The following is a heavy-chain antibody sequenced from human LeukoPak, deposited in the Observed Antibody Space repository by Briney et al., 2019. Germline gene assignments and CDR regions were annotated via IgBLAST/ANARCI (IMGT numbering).Heavy chain of an antibody. CDR1: GFTIINTW. CDR3: AKDKTTEKYYFDY. CDR2: ISYDGSNK. D-gene: IGHD4-17*01. J-gene: IGHJ4*02. Sequence: GGSLRLSCAASGFTIINTWMHWVRQAPGMGLEWVAVISYDGSNKYYADSVKGRFTISRDNSKDTLYLQMNSLRAEDTAVYYCAKDKTTEKYYFDYWGQGTLVTVSS. V-gene: IGHV3-30*18.